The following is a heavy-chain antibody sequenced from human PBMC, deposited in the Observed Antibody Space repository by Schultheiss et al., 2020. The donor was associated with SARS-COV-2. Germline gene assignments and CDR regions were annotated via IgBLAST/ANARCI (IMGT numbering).Heavy chain of an antibody. D-gene: IGHD6-19*01. CDR3: ARDREGIAVAGNDAFDI. Sequence: SETLSLTCSVSGASISSYYWSWIRQPPGMGLEWIGYIYYSGSTNYNPSLKSRVTISVDTSKNQFSLKLSSVTAADTAVYYCARDREGIAVAGNDAFDIWGQGTMVTVSS. CDR1: GASISSYY. J-gene: IGHJ3*02. CDR2: IYYSGST. V-gene: IGHV4-59*01.